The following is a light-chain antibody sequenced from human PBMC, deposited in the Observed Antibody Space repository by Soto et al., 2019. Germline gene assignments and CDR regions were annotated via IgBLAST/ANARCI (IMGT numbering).Light chain of an antibody. J-gene: IGKJ1*01. CDR3: QQYNNWPRRT. V-gene: IGKV3-15*01. CDR1: XXXXXN. CDR2: GAS. Sequence: EIVMTQSPAXXXVSPXXXXXXXXXXXXXXXXNLAWYQQKPGQAPRLLIYGASARATGIPARFSGSGSGTEFTLTISGLQSEDFAVYYCQQYNNWPRRTFGQGTKVEIK.